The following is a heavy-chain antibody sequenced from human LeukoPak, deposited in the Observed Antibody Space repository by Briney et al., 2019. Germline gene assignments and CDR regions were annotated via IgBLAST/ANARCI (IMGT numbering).Heavy chain of an antibody. D-gene: IGHD2-2*01. CDR2: ISSSGSTI. V-gene: IGHV3-48*03. Sequence: GGSLRLSCAASGFTFSSYEMNWVRQAPGKGLEWVSYISSSGSTIYYADSVKGRFTISRDNAKNSLYLQMNSLRAEDTAVYYCARENHCSSTSCPDIFDGSYPPYYYYYGMDVWGQGTTVTVSS. J-gene: IGHJ6*02. CDR1: GFTFSSYE. CDR3: ARENHCSSTSCPDIFDGSYPPYYYYYGMDV.